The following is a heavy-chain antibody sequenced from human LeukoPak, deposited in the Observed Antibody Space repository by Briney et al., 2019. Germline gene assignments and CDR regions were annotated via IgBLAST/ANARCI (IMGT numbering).Heavy chain of an antibody. J-gene: IGHJ5*02. CDR2: FFTRGGT. V-gene: IGHV4-4*07. Sequence: SETLSLTCTVSGGSISSYYWSWIGQPAGKGLEGFGRFFTRGGTNYNPSLKSRVTISVDTSKNQFSLNLSSVTAADTAVYYCARDSGTTGEVKFDPWGQGMLVTVSS. D-gene: IGHD3-10*01. CDR3: ARDSGTTGEVKFDP. CDR1: GGSISSYY.